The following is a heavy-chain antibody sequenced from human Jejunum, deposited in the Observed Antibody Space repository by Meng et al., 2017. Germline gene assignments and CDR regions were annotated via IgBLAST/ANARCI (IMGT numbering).Heavy chain of an antibody. CDR2: ISVGGSII. J-gene: IGHJ5*01. CDR3: ARDGRHRRFDS. D-gene: IGHD1-26*01. CDR1: GFRFSDDH. V-gene: IGHV3-11*01. Sequence: QVAPVEAGGDLVKAGGSLRLFCVASGFRFSDDHMAWIRQAPGKGLEWISYISVGGSIIYYADSVKGRFTISRDDAKNSVYLQMNSLRAEDTAVYYCARDGRHRRFDSWGQGTLVTVSS.